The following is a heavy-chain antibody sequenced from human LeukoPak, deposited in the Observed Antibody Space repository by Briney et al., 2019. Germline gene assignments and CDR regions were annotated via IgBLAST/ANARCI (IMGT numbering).Heavy chain of an antibody. Sequence: PGGSLRLSCAASGFIFSNFAMNWVRQAPGKGLEWVSYISSDSVTIYFAASVKGRFTISRDNAKTSLYLQMDSLRAEDTAIYYCARNYYDTGSYVDYWGQGTLVTVSS. CDR1: GFIFSNFA. D-gene: IGHD3-16*01. CDR3: ARNYYDTGSYVDY. J-gene: IGHJ4*02. CDR2: ISSDSVTI. V-gene: IGHV3-48*01.